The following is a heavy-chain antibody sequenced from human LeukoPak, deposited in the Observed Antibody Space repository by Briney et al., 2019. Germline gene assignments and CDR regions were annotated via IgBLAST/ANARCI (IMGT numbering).Heavy chain of an antibody. D-gene: IGHD2-15*01. CDR1: GFTFSSYS. CDR3: ARGALAYCSGGSCYAYYYMYV. CDR2: ISSSSSYI. Sequence: GGSLRLSCAPSGFTFSSYSMNWVRQAPGKGLEWGSSISSSSSYIYYADSVKGRFTISRDNAKNSLYLQMNSLRAEDTAVYYCARGALAYCSGGSCYAYYYMYVWGKGTTVTISS. J-gene: IGHJ6*03. V-gene: IGHV3-21*01.